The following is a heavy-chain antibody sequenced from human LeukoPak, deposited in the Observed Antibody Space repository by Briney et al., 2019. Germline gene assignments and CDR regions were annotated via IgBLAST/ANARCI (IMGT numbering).Heavy chain of an antibody. V-gene: IGHV4-4*07. Sequence: SETLSLTCAVSGGSISTYYWSWFRQPAGKGLEWIGHIHSSGNTNYNPSLQSRVSLSIDTSQNQFSLRLTSLTAADTAVYFCARDVGKAYWGQGLLAIVSS. D-gene: IGHD4-23*01. CDR1: GGSISTYY. CDR2: IHSSGNT. CDR3: ARDVGKAY. J-gene: IGHJ4*02.